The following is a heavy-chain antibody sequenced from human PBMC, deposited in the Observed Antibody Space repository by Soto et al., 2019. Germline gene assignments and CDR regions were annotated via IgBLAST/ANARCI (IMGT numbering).Heavy chain of an antibody. V-gene: IGHV3-23*01. CDR3: ARRPTGRDYGDYFDH. D-gene: IGHD3-16*01. CDR2: ISGSGGST. J-gene: IGHJ4*02. Sequence: GGSLRLSCAASGFTFSSYAMSWVRQAPGKGLEWVSAISGSGGSTYYADSVKGRFTISRDNSKNTLYLQMTSMDPVDTATYYCARRPTGRDYGDYFDHWGQGTPVTVSS. CDR1: GFTFSSYA.